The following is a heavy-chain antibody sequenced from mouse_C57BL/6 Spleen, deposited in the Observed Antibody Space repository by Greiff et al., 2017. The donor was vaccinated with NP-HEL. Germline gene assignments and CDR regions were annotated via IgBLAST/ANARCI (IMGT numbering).Heavy chain of an antibody. J-gene: IGHJ4*01. CDR3: ARSPGSSLYYYAMDY. V-gene: IGHV1-54*01. CDR2: INPGSGGT. Sequence: QVQLQQSGAELVRPGTSVKVSCKASGYAFTNYLIEWVKQRPGQGLEWIGVINPGSGGTNYNEKFKGKATLTADKSSSTAYMQLSSLTSEDSAVYFCARSPGSSLYYYAMDYWGQGTSVTVSS. D-gene: IGHD1-1*01. CDR1: GYAFTNYL.